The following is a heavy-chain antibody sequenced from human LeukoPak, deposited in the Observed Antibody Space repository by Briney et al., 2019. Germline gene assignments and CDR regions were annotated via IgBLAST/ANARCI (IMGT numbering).Heavy chain of an antibody. J-gene: IGHJ4*02. Sequence: GASLRLSCAASGFTFSNYAMSWVRQAPGKGLEWVSAITGSGSGIYYADSMKSRFTISRDNSKNTLYLQINSLRAENTAVYYCAKWGDYDVLTGYYVSDYWGQGTLVTVSS. D-gene: IGHD3-9*01. CDR3: AKWGDYDVLTGYYVSDY. CDR1: GFTFSNYA. CDR2: ITGSGSGI. V-gene: IGHV3-23*01.